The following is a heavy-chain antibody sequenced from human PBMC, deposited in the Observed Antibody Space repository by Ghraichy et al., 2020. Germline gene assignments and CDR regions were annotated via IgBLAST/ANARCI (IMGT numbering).Heavy chain of an antibody. CDR1: GFTFSSFW. J-gene: IGHJ4*02. CDR3: ARDPPSRYCSGGSCPDY. CDR2: IKQDGSEK. Sequence: GGSLRLSCAASGFTFSSFWMTWVRQAPGKGLEWVANIKQDGSEKNYVDSVRGRFTISRDNAKNSLYLQMNSLRAEDTAVYYCARDPPSRYCSGGSCPDYWGQGTLVTVSS. V-gene: IGHV3-7*03. D-gene: IGHD2-15*01.